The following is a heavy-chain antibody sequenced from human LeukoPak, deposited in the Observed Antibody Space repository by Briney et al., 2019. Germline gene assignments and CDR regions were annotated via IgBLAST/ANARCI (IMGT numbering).Heavy chain of an antibody. D-gene: IGHD1-26*01. CDR3: ARENSGSYREFDY. J-gene: IGHJ4*02. CDR2: IYYSGST. CDR1: GGSISSGGYY. Sequence: SETLSLTCTVSGGSISSGGYYWSWIRQHPGKGLGWIGYIYYSGSTYYNPSLKSRVTISVDTSKNQFSLKLSSATAADTAVFYCARENSGSYREFDYWGQGTLVTVSS. V-gene: IGHV4-31*03.